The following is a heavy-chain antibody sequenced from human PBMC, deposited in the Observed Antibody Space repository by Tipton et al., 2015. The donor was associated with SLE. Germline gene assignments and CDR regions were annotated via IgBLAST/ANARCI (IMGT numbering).Heavy chain of an antibody. Sequence: TLSLTCTVSGGSISSGGYYWNWIRQPAGKGLEWIGTIYYSGSTYYNPSLKSRVTISVDTSKNQFSLKLSSVTAADTAVYYCARQGYYYDSSGSAFFDYWGQGTLVTVSS. CDR3: ARQGYYYDSSGSAFFDY. CDR1: GGSISSGGYY. V-gene: IGHV4-39*01. D-gene: IGHD3-22*01. CDR2: IYYSGST. J-gene: IGHJ4*02.